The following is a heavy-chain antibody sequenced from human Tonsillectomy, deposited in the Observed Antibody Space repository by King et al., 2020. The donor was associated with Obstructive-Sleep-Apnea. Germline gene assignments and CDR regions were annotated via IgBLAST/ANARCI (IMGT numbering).Heavy chain of an antibody. D-gene: IGHD5-12*01. CDR2: ISGTSCRT. CDR1: GFTFSSYA. V-gene: IGHV3-23*04. Sequence: VQLVESGGGLVQPGGSLRLSCAASGFTFSSYAMSWVRQAPGKGLEWVSAISGTSCRTYYADSVKGRFTISRDNSKNTLYLQMNSLRAEDTAVYHCAKVPLAIVATIRHYFDSWGQGTLVTVSS. CDR3: AKVPLAIVATIRHYFDS. J-gene: IGHJ4*02.